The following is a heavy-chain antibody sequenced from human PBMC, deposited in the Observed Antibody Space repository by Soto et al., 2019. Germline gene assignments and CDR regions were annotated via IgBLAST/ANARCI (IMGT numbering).Heavy chain of an antibody. D-gene: IGHD3-9*01. Sequence: EVQLVESGGGLVKPGGSLRLSCAASGFTFSSYSMNWVRQAPGKGLEWVSSISSSSSYIYYADSVKGRFTISRDNAKNSLYLQMNSLRAEDTAVYYCARDGSYYDILTGMDAFDIWGQGTMVTVSS. CDR2: ISSSSSYI. CDR3: ARDGSYYDILTGMDAFDI. V-gene: IGHV3-21*01. CDR1: GFTFSSYS. J-gene: IGHJ3*02.